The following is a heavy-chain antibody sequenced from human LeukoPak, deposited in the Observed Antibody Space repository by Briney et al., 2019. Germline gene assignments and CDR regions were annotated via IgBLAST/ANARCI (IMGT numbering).Heavy chain of an antibody. CDR3: ARVLRYCRGGNFYSGGLGYMGV. Sequence: SNSYWGWIRQAPGKGLEWVSPISRSGSTKYYADSVKGRVTISKDNVKNSLFLQMNSLRAEDTGVYYCARVLRYCRGGNFYSGGLGYMGVWGKGNTV. J-gene: IGHJ6*03. D-gene: IGHD2-15*01. CDR2: ISRSGSTK. CDR1: SNSY. V-gene: IGHV3-11*01.